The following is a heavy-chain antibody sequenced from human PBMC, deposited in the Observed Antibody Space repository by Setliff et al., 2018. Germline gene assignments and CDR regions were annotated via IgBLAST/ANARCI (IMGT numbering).Heavy chain of an antibody. D-gene: IGHD3-22*01. CDR3: ARLKYYDSGTYWGSWDYYSSMDV. J-gene: IGHJ6*04. CDR2: ISRSGNT. Sequence: SETLSLTCSVSGGSISSGGFYWSWIRQPPGKGLEWIGYISRSGNTKYNPSLKSRVAISIDTSKKQFSLEVSSVTAADTAVYYCARLKYYDSGTYWGSWDYYSSMDVWGKGTTVTVSS. V-gene: IGHV4-61*08. CDR1: GGSISSGGFY.